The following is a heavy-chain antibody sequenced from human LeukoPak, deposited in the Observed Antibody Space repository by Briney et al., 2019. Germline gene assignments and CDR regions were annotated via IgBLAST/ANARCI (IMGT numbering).Heavy chain of an antibody. CDR3: ARIGLGYYYFDY. D-gene: IGHD1-26*01. CDR1: GFTLSSYW. Sequence: GGSLRLSCAASGFTLSSYWMSWVRQAPGKGLEWVANIKQDGSEKYYVHSVKGRFTISRDNAKNSLYLQMNSLRAEDTAVYYCARIGLGYYYFDYWGQGTLVTVSS. CDR2: IKQDGSEK. V-gene: IGHV3-7*01. J-gene: IGHJ4*02.